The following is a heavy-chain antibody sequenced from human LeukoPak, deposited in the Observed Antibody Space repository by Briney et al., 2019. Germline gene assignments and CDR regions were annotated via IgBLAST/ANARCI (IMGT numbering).Heavy chain of an antibody. Sequence: GASLILSCAASGFTFSSYAMSWVRQAPGKGLEWVSAISGSGGSTYYADSVKGRFTISRDNSKNTLYLQMNSLRAEDTAVYNCAKVASSSWYLYYYYGMDVWGQGTTVTVSS. CDR1: GFTFSSYA. V-gene: IGHV3-23*01. D-gene: IGHD6-13*01. J-gene: IGHJ6*02. CDR2: ISGSGGST. CDR3: AKVASSSWYLYYYYGMDV.